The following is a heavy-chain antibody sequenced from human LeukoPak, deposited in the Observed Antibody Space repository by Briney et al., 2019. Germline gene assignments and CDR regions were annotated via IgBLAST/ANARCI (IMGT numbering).Heavy chain of an antibody. V-gene: IGHV3-21*04. CDR2: ITSSGSYI. CDR1: AFSFSNYN. J-gene: IGHJ4*02. D-gene: IGHD6-19*01. CDR3: ARVSIAVAGTFDY. Sequence: GGSLRLSCAASAFSFSNYNMNWVRQAPGKGLEWVSSITSSGSYIYYADSVKGRFTISRDNAKNSLYLQLNSLRSEDTAVYYCARVSIAVAGTFDYWGQGTLVTVSS.